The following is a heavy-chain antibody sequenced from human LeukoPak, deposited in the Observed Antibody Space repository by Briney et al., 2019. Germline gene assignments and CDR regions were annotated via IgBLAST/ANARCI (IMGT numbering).Heavy chain of an antibody. J-gene: IGHJ5*02. CDR3: ARVGQWLLKKVWFDP. Sequence: ASVKVSFTSTGYTFTINDINWVRQPPGQGLEWMGWINPNSGDTNFAQNFQGRVTMTSDTSISTVYMELSRLRSDDTAVYYCARVGQWLLKKVWFDPRGQGTLVTVSS. D-gene: IGHD6-19*01. CDR2: INPNSGDT. V-gene: IGHV1-2*02. CDR1: GYTFTIND.